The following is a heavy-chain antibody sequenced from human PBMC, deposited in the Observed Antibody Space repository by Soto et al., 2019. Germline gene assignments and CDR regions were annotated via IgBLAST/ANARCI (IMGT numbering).Heavy chain of an antibody. Sequence: QVQLVQSGAEVKKPGSSVKVSCKASGGTFSSYAISWVRQAPGQGLEWMGGIIPIFGTANYAQKFQGRLTITAHEATRTAYMELSSLRSEGTAVYYCARATDYDDRSGYSYDAFDIWGQGTMVTV. D-gene: IGHD3-22*01. V-gene: IGHV1-69*01. CDR3: ARATDYDDRSGYSYDAFDI. J-gene: IGHJ3*02. CDR1: GGTFSSYA. CDR2: IIPIFGTA.